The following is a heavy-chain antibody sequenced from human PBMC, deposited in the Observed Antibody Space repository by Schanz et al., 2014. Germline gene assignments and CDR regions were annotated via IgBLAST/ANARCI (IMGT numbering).Heavy chain of an antibody. CDR3: ARKVVATIGGYYDN. Sequence: EVHLLESGGGLVQPGGSLRLSCAASGFSFGTYAMSWVRQAPGKGLLWVSFIYIGGNTYYADSVKGRFTISRDNSKNTLFLQMSSLRAEDTAVYYCARKVVATIGGYYDNWGQGTLVIVSS. CDR1: GFSFGTYA. J-gene: IGHJ4*02. CDR2: FIYIGGNT. V-gene: IGHV3-23*01. D-gene: IGHD5-12*01.